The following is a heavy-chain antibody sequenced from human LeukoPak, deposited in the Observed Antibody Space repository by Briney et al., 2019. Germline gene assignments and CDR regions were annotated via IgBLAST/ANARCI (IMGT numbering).Heavy chain of an antibody. D-gene: IGHD6-13*01. CDR3: ARDGPSYSSSWFAYGMDV. CDR1: GFTFSSYS. V-gene: IGHV3-21*01. CDR2: ISSSSSYI. Sequence: GSLRLSCAASGFTFSSYSMNWVRQAPGKGLEWVSSISSSSSYIYYADSVKGRFTISRDNSKNTLYLQMNSLRAEDTAVYYCARDGPSYSSSWFAYGMDVWGQGTTVTVSS. J-gene: IGHJ6*02.